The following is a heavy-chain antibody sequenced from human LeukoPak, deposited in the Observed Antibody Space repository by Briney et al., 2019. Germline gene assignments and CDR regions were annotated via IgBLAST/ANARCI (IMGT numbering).Heavy chain of an antibody. CDR1: GGTFSSYA. V-gene: IGHV1-69*13. CDR2: IIPIFGTA. J-gene: IGHJ4*02. Sequence: ASVKVSCKASGGTFSSYAISWVRQAPGQGLEWVGGIIPIFGTANYAQKFQGRVTITADESTSTAYMELSSLRSEDTAVYYCAKQLGYCSDGSCYFPYWGQGTLVTVSS. CDR3: AKQLGYCSDGSCYFPY. D-gene: IGHD2-15*01.